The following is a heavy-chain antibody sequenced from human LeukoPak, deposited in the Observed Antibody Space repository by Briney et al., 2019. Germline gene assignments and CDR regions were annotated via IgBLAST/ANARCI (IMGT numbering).Heavy chain of an antibody. Sequence: PGGSLRLSCAASGFTVSSNYMSWVRQAPGKGLEWVSVIYSGGSTYYADSVKGRFTISRDNSKNTLYLQMNSLRAEDTAVYYCAKDLSKKSYYYDSSGLDIWGQGTMVTVSS. V-gene: IGHV3-53*05. CDR2: IYSGGST. D-gene: IGHD3-22*01. CDR1: GFTVSSNY. J-gene: IGHJ3*02. CDR3: AKDLSKKSYYYDSSGLDI.